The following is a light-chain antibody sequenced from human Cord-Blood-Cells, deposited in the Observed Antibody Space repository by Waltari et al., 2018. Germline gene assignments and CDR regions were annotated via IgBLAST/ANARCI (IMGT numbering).Light chain of an antibody. J-gene: IGKJ1*01. Sequence: DIQMTQSPSSLSASVGDRVTITCRASQGIRNALGWYQQKPGRAPKRLIYAGSSLHRGGPSTVSGSGSRTEFTLTLSRLQPEDFATEDCLQHDSYPRSFGQGTKVESK. CDR1: QGIRNA. CDR3: LQHDSYPRS. CDR2: AGS. V-gene: IGKV1-17*01.